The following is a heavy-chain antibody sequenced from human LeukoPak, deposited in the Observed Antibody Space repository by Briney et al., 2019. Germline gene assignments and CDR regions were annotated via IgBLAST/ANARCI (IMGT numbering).Heavy chain of an antibody. V-gene: IGHV3-23*01. D-gene: IGHD2-2*01. J-gene: IGHJ4*02. Sequence: GGSLRLSCAASGXAXXSHAMSWVRQAPXXXXXXVSAISGGGETTWYADSVKGRFIMSRDNSRNMLHLQMNSLRGEDTAVYYCAKDRIGFYQPYDYWGQGTLVTVSS. CDR1: GXAXXSHA. CDR3: AKDRIGFYQPYDY. CDR2: ISGGGETT.